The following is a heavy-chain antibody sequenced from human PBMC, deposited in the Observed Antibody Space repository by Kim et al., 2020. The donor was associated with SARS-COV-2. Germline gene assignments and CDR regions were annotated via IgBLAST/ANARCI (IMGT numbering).Heavy chain of an antibody. V-gene: IGHV3-23*01. CDR2: ISGTDAGT. CDR1: GFTFSSYA. J-gene: IGHJ4*01. D-gene: IGHD6-19*01. CDR3: AKARSGHNSAWPGF. Sequence: GGSLSLSCAASGFTFSSYAMTWVRQAPGKGLEWVSGISGTDAGTYYADSVKGRFTVSRDNSKNTLFLQMNSLRAEDTAVYYCAKARSGHNSAWPGFWGHGTLVTVSS.